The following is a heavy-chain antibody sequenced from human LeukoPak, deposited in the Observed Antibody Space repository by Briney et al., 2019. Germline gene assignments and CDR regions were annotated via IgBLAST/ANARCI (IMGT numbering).Heavy chain of an antibody. J-gene: IGHJ4*02. CDR3: ARTYSSSLLGG. D-gene: IGHD6-13*01. Sequence: GSSVTVSCKASGGTFINYGISWVRQAPGQGLEWMGWISAYNGNTNYAQKLQGRVTMTTGTSTSTAYMELRSLRSDDTAVYYCARTYSSSLLGGWGQGTLVTVSS. CDR1: GGTFINYG. V-gene: IGHV1-18*01. CDR2: ISAYNGNT.